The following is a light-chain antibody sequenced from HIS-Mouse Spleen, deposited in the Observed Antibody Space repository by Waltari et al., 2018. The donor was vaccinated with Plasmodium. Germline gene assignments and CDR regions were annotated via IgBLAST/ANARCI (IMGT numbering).Light chain of an antibody. Sequence: DIQMTHSPSSLSASVGDRVTITCRASQSISSYLNWYQQKPGKAPKLLIYAASILQSGVPSRFSGSGSGTDFTLTISSLQPEDFATYYCQQSYSTPPTFGGGTKVEIK. J-gene: IGKJ4*01. CDR1: QSISSY. V-gene: IGKV1-39*01. CDR3: QQSYSTPPT. CDR2: AAS.